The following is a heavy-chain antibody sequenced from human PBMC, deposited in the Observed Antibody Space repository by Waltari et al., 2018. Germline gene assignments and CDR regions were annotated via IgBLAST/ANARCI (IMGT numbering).Heavy chain of an antibody. CDR3: ARVRGEAHLAYYYYMDV. V-gene: IGHV4-34*01. CDR2: INHSGST. D-gene: IGHD3-22*01. Sequence: QVQLQQWGAGLLKPSETLSLTCAVYGGSFSGYYWSWIRQPPGKGLEWIGEINHSGSTNYNPSLKSRVTISVDTSKNQFSLKLSSVTAADTAVYYCARVRGEAHLAYYYYMDVWGKGTTVTVSS. J-gene: IGHJ6*03. CDR1: GGSFSGYY.